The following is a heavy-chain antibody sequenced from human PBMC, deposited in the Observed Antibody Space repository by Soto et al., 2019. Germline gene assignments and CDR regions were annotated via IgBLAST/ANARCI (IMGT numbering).Heavy chain of an antibody. Sequence: ESGPTLVNPTQTLTLTCTFSGFSLSTSGMCVSWIRQPPGKALEWLALIDWDDDKYYSTSLKTRLTISKDTSKNQVVLTMTNMDPVDTATYYCARILGLVVGVNYYYYGMDVWGQGTTVTVSS. CDR1: GFSLSTSGMC. V-gene: IGHV2-70*01. J-gene: IGHJ6*02. CDR2: IDWDDDK. CDR3: ARILGLVVGVNYYYYGMDV. D-gene: IGHD1-26*01.